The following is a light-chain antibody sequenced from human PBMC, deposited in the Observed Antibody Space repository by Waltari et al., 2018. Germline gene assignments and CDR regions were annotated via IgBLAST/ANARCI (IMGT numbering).Light chain of an antibody. Sequence: DIQMTQSPSPLSASVGDRVTITCQASQDIRKKLNWFQQKPGKAPQVLIFDASNSQAAVPSRFSGSGSATDFAFTISSLQPEDIGTYFCQQYANLPLTFGGGTRVEIK. CDR1: QDIRKK. CDR2: DAS. V-gene: IGKV1-33*01. J-gene: IGKJ4*01. CDR3: QQYANLPLT.